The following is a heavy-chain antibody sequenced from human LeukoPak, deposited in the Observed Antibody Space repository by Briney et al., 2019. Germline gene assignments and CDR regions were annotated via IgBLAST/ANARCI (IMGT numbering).Heavy chain of an antibody. CDR3: ARGQTYDFWSGSELSGAPDPCYYYYYMDV. CDR1: GFTFSSYA. CDR2: ISYDGSNK. Sequence: PGGSLRLSCAASGFTFSSYAMHWVRQAPGKGLEWVAVISYDGSNKYYADSVKGRFTISRDNSKNTLYLQMNSLRAEDTAVYYCARGQTYDFWSGSELSGAPDPCYYYYYMDVWGKGTTVTISS. J-gene: IGHJ6*03. V-gene: IGHV3-30-3*01. D-gene: IGHD3-3*01.